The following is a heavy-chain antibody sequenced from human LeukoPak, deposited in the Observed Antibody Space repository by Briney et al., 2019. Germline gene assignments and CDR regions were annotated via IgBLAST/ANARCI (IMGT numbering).Heavy chain of an antibody. CDR1: GYIFTDSF. D-gene: IGHD1-26*01. CDR2: INPRGGDT. Sequence: ASVKVSCKASGYIFTDSFIHWLRQAPGQGPEWTGMINPRGGDTRNAQKFQDRVTLTRDTSTSTVYMEVNSLRSEDTAVYYCARDGQSGAWYFDLWGRGTLVTVSS. V-gene: IGHV1-46*01. CDR3: ARDGQSGAWYFDL. J-gene: IGHJ2*01.